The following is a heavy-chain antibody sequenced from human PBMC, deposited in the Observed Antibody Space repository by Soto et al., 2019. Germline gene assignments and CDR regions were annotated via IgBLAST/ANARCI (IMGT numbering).Heavy chain of an antibody. CDR1: GDSVSSNSAA. D-gene: IGHD3-16*01. J-gene: IGHJ4*02. V-gene: IGHV6-1*01. CDR2: TYYRSKWYN. Sequence: SQTLSLTCAISGDSVSSNSAAWNWIRQSPSRVLEWLGRTYYRSKWYNDYAVSVKSQITINPDTSKNQFSLQMNSVTPEDTAVYCCARDRSGLGAGGEFFDYWGQGTLVTVSS. CDR3: ARDRSGLGAGGEFFDY.